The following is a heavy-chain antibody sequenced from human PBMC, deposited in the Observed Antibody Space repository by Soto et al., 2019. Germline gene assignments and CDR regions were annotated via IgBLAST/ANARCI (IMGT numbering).Heavy chain of an antibody. CDR3: GKGDTIFGVVDD. J-gene: IGHJ4*02. D-gene: IGHD3-3*01. V-gene: IGHV3-11*06. CDR2: INNDATYR. CDR1: GFTFSDYF. Sequence: PGGSLRLSCAVSGFTFSDYFITWIRQAPGKGLEWISYINNDATYRKYADSVKGRLTVSRDNAKNSVFLQMNSLRPEDTALYYCGKGDTIFGVVDDWGPGTLVTVSS.